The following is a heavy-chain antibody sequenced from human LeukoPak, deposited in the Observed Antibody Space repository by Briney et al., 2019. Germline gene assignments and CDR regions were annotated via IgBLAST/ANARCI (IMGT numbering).Heavy chain of an antibody. CDR1: GFTFSSST. Sequence: AGGSLRLSCAASGFTFSSSTMNWVRQAPGKGLEWVSSISSSSTYIYYADSVKGRFTISRDNAKNSLYLQMNSLRAEDTAVYYCARETSGCLDIWGQGTMVTVSS. V-gene: IGHV3-21*01. CDR2: ISSSSTYI. D-gene: IGHD6-19*01. CDR3: ARETSGCLDI. J-gene: IGHJ3*02.